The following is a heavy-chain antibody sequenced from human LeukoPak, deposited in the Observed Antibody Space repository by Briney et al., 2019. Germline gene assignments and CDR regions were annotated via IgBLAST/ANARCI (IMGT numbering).Heavy chain of an antibody. Sequence: ASVKVSCKPSGYTFTSYGISWVRQAPGQRLEWMGWISGYNGNTNYAQKPQRRDTMTTDTSTSTAYMELRSLSSDDTAVYYCSSACNPQFSCPDCWGQGALVTVST. CDR2: ISGYNGNT. CDR3: SSACNPQFSCPDC. J-gene: IGHJ4*02. CDR1: GYTFTSYG. V-gene: IGHV1-18*01. D-gene: IGHD2/OR15-2a*01.